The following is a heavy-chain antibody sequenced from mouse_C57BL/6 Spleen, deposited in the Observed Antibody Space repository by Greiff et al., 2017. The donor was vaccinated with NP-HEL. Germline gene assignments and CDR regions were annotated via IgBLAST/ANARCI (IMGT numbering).Heavy chain of an antibody. D-gene: IGHD2-5*01. CDR3: TREGAIVTNYYAMDY. Sequence: EVKLVESGEGLVKPGGSLKLSCAASGFTFSSYAMSWVRQTPEKRLEWVAYISSGGDYIYYADTVKGRFTISRDNARNTLYLQMSSLKSEDTAMYYCTREGAIVTNYYAMDYWGQGTSVTVSS. CDR1: GFTFSSYA. V-gene: IGHV5-9-1*02. CDR2: ISSGGDYI. J-gene: IGHJ4*01.